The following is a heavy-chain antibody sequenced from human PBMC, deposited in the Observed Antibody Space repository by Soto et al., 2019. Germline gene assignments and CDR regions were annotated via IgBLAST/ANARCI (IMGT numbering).Heavy chain of an antibody. J-gene: IGHJ6*02. V-gene: IGHV1-69*13. CDR2: IIPIFGTA. D-gene: IGHD3-10*01. CDR1: GGTFSSYA. CDR3: ARGTPSMVRGVDRYYYYGMDV. Sequence: SVKVSCKASGGTFSSYAISWVRQAPGQGLEWMGGIIPIFGTANYARKFQGRVTITADESTSTAYMELSSLRSEDTAVYYCARGTPSMVRGVDRYYYYGMDVWGQGTTVTVSS.